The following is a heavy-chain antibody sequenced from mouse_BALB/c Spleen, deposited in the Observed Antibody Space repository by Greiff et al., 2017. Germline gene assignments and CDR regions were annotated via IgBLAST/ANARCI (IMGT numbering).Heavy chain of an antibody. J-gene: IGHJ3*01. V-gene: IGHV2-9*02. Sequence: QVQLKESGPGLVAPSQSLSITCTVSGFSLTSYGVHWVRQPPGKGLEWLGVIWAGGSTNYNSALMSRLSISKDNSKSQVFLKMNSLQTDDTAMYYCAREGNRFAYWGQGTLVTVSA. CDR3: AREGNRFAY. CDR2: IWAGGST. CDR1: GFSLTSYG.